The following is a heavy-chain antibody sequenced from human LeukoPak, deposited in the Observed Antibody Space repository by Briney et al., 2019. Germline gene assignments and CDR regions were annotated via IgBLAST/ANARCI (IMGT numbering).Heavy chain of an antibody. J-gene: IGHJ4*02. V-gene: IGHV3-30-3*01. CDR2: ISYDGSNK. Sequence: GGSLRLSCAASGFTFSSYAMHWVRQAPGKGLEWVAVISYDGSNKYYADSVKGRFTISRDNSKNTLYLQMNSLRAEDTAVYYCARGDNNTYYYDSSGYWNWGQGTLVTVSS. CDR3: ARGDNNTYYYDSSGYWN. CDR1: GFTFSSYA. D-gene: IGHD3-22*01.